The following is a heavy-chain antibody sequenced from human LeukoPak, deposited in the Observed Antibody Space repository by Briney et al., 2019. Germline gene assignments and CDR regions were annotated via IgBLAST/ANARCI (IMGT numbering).Heavy chain of an antibody. CDR1: GVSISGHY. CDR3: AGVTAVADLGWFDP. D-gene: IGHD6-19*01. V-gene: IGHV4-59*08. Sequence: PSETLSLTCSVSGVSISGHYWSWIRQPPGKGLEWIGNIYSSGNTNYNPSLKSRVTISVDTSKNQFSLKLSSVTAADTAVYYCAGVTAVADLGWFDPWGQGTLVTVSS. CDR2: IYSSGNT. J-gene: IGHJ5*02.